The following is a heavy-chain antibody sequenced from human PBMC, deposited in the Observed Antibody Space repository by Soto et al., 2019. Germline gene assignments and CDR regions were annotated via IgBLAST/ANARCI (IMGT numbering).Heavy chain of an antibody. D-gene: IGHD6-19*01. CDR2: INHSGST. J-gene: IGHJ4*02. CDR3: ARGTSSGWYGYFDY. Sequence: SETLSLTCAVYGGSFSGYYWSWIRQPPGKGLEWIGEINHSGSTNYNPSLKSRVTISVDTSKNQFSLKLSSVTAADTAVYYCARGTSSGWYGYFDYWGQGTLVTVSS. CDR1: GGSFSGYY. V-gene: IGHV4-34*01.